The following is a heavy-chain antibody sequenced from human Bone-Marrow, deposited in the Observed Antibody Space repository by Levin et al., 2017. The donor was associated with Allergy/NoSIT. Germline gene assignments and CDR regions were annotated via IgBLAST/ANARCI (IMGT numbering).Heavy chain of an antibody. V-gene: IGHV3-48*02. J-gene: IGHJ6*02. CDR3: ASGVVITNYFYYAMDV. CDR1: GFTFGSTN. Sequence: GGSLRLSCAASGFTFGSTNMNWVRQAPGKGLEWVSFIGSSGSPTYHGDSVRGRFIVSRDNDKSAVYLQMNSLRDDDTAVYFCASGVVITNYFYYAMDVWGQGTTVTVSS. D-gene: IGHD2-21*01. CDR2: IGSSGSPT.